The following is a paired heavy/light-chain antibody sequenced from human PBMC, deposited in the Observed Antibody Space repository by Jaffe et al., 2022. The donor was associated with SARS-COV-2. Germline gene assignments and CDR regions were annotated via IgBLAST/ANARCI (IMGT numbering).Heavy chain of an antibody. D-gene: IGHD3-16*02. CDR3: ARSVIRVRSLEYFQH. J-gene: IGHJ1*01. CDR2: IGGIGGNT. V-gene: IGHV3-23*01. CDR1: GLTFSNYA. Sequence: EVQLLESGGGLVQPGGSLRLSCAASGLTFSNYAMAWVRQAPGKGLEWVSGIGGIGGNTYYAASVKGRFTISRDNSKNTLYLQMDSLRAEDTAIYYCARSVIRVRSLEYFQHWGQGTPVTVSS.
Light chain of an antibody. CDR3: QQYDNYWT. J-gene: IGKJ1*01. Sequence: DIQMTQSPSTLSASVGDRVTITCRASQSVSSWLAWYQQKPGKAPKLLIYKASSLESGVPSRFTGSGSGTEFTLTISSLQSDDFATYYCQQYDNYWTFGQGTKVEIK. CDR2: KAS. CDR1: QSVSSW. V-gene: IGKV1-5*03.